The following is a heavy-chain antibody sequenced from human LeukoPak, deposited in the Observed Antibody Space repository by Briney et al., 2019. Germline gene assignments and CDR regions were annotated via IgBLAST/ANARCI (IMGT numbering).Heavy chain of an antibody. CDR1: GFTVSSNY. V-gene: IGHV3-53*01. CDR3: ARDWSTPLDAFDI. CDR2: IYSGGST. Sequence: GRSLRLSCAASGFTVSSNYMSWVRQAPGKGLEWVSVIYSGGSTYYADSVKGRFTISRDNSKNTLYLQMNSLRAEDTALYYCARDWSTPLDAFDIWGQGTMVTVSS. J-gene: IGHJ3*02. D-gene: IGHD5/OR15-5a*01.